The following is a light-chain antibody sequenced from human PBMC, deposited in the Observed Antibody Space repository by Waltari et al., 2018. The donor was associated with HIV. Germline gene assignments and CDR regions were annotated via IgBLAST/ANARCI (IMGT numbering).Light chain of an antibody. CDR2: GNT. CDR1: SSNIGAAYD. V-gene: IGLV1-40*01. CDR3: ESYDSSLNAYV. Sequence: QSLLTQPPSVSVPPRQPATISSTGRSSNIGAAYDIPWYQQLPGTAPKLLIYGNTNRPSGVTYRFSGSKSGTSASLAITGLQAEDEAIYYCESYDSSLNAYVFGTGTQVTVL. J-gene: IGLJ1*01.